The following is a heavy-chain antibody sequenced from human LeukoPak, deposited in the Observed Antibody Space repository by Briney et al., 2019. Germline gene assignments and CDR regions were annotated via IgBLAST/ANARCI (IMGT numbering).Heavy chain of an antibody. J-gene: IGHJ4*02. CDR2: ISPSSHYI. Sequence: GGSLRLSCAGSGFTFSNYSINWVRQAPGKGLEWVSSISPSSHYIYYADSVRGRFTISRDNSKNTLYLQMNSLRAEDTAVYYCAKDRRSSGSGPDYWGQGTLVTVSS. D-gene: IGHD6-19*01. CDR1: GFTFSNYS. CDR3: AKDRRSSGSGPDY. V-gene: IGHV3-21*04.